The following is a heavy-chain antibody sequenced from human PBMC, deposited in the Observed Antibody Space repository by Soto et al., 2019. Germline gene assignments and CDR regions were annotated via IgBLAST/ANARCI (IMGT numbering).Heavy chain of an antibody. V-gene: IGHV1-69*01. J-gene: IGHJ4*02. CDR2: ILPLFGTT. D-gene: IGHD3-22*01. Sequence: QVQLVQSGAAVKKPGSSVKVSCKASGGSFSSYVMNWVRQAPGQGLEWMGGILPLFGTTNYAQQFRGRVTITADESTSTAYMELTGLRSEDTAIYYCAYRGPSMIVADRLEDWGQGTLVTVSS. CDR3: AYRGPSMIVADRLED. CDR1: GGSFSSYV.